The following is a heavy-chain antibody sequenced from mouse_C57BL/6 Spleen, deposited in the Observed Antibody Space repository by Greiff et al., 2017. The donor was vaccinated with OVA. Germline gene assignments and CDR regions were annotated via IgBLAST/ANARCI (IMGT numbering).Heavy chain of an antibody. V-gene: IGHV5-4*01. CDR3: ASNYYGSSYVSWFAY. J-gene: IGHJ3*01. D-gene: IGHD1-1*01. CDR1: GFTFSSYA. Sequence: EVHLVESGGGLVKPGGSLKLSCAASGFTFSSYAMSWVRQTPEKRLAWVATISDGGSYTYYPDNVKGRFTISRDNAKNNLYLQMSHLKSEDTAMDYCASNYYGSSYVSWFAYWGQGTLVTVSA. CDR2: ISDGGSYT.